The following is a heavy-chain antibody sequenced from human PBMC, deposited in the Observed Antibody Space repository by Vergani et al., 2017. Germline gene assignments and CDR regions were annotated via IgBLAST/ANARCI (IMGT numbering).Heavy chain of an antibody. CDR3: ARVGHLVAVTGEGPSLDL. CDR2: IFSSGTT. V-gene: IGHV4-61*02. CDR1: GCSVRTSIGYY. J-gene: IGHJ2*01. Sequence: QVQLQESGPGLVKPSQTLSLSCTVSGCSVRTSIGYYWTWIRQPAGKTLEWIGEIFSSGTTNYNPSFKNRVTMSVDTSKNQFSLKRNAVTAADTAVYYCARVGHLVAVTGEGPSLDLWGRGTLVTVSS. D-gene: IGHD2-21*02.